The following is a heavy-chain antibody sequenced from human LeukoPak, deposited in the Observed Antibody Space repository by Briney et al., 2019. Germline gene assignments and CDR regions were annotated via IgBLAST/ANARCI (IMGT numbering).Heavy chain of an antibody. V-gene: IGHV5-51*01. CDR2: TYPGDSDT. J-gene: IGHJ4*02. D-gene: IGHD6-19*01. CDR3: ARPSGYSSGWYEDY. CDR1: GYTFTDYW. Sequence: GESLKISCKGSGYTFTDYWIGWVRQMPGKGLEWMGITYPGDSDTRYSPSLQGQVTISADKSTSTAYLQWSSLKASDTAMYYCARPSGYSSGWYEDYWGQGTLVTVST.